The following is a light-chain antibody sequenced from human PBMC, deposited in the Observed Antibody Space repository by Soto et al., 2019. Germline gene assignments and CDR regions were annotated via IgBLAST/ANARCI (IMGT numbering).Light chain of an antibody. CDR3: QQYDASPT. J-gene: IGKJ4*01. CDR2: GAS. Sequence: VLTQSPGTLSLSPGERATLSCRASQVVRSDYLAWYQQKPGQAPRLLMYGASSRATGTPDRFTGSGSGTDFTLTISKLEPEDLAVYFCQQYDASPTFGGGTKVDIK. V-gene: IGKV3-20*01. CDR1: QVVRSDY.